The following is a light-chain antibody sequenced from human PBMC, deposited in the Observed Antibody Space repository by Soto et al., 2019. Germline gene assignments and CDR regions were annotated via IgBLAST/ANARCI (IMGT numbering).Light chain of an antibody. J-gene: IGKJ4*01. CDR1: QGVNSN. CDR3: QQYNVWPLT. Sequence: EIVLTQSPVPLSVSPGDRATLSCRASQGVNSNLAWYQQKPGQTPKLLIYVASTRATGIPARFRGSGSGTEVTLTISSLQSEDFAVDYCQQYNVWPLTFGGGTKVECK. CDR2: VAS. V-gene: IGKV3-15*01.